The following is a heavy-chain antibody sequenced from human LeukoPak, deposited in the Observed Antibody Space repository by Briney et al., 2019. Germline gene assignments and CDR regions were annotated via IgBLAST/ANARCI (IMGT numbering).Heavy chain of an antibody. D-gene: IGHD3-22*01. J-gene: IGHJ3*02. CDR2: IYYSGST. Sequence: PSETLSLTCTVSGGSISSSSYYWGWIRQPPGKGLEWIGSIYYSGSTYYNPSLKSRVTISVDTSKNQFSLKLSSVTAADTAVYYCAGHYYDSSGYLDAFDIWGQGTMVTVSS. CDR1: GGSISSSSYY. CDR3: AGHYYDSSGYLDAFDI. V-gene: IGHV4-39*01.